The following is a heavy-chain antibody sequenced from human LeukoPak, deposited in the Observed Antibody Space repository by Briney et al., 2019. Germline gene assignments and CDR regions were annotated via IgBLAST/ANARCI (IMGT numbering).Heavy chain of an antibody. Sequence: SETLSLTCAVYGGSFSGYYWSWIRKPPGQGLERIGEINHSGSTNYNPSLKSRVTISVDTSKNQFSLKLSSVTAADTAVYYCARGGAVYDYVWGSYRYPDYWGQGTLVTVSS. CDR3: ARGGAVYDYVWGSYRYPDY. CDR2: INHSGST. CDR1: GGSFSGYY. J-gene: IGHJ4*02. V-gene: IGHV4-34*01. D-gene: IGHD3-16*02.